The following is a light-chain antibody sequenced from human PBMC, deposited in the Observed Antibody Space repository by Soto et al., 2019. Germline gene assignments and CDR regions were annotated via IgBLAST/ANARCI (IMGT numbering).Light chain of an antibody. CDR2: DAS. CDR3: QQYNSYPWT. CDR1: QSISSW. J-gene: IGKJ1*01. Sequence: DIQMTQSPSTLSASVGARVTITCRASQSISSWLAWYQQKPGKAHKLLIYDASSWESGVPSRFSGSGSGTEFTLAITSLQPDDFGTYYCQQYNSYPWTFGQGTKVEIK. V-gene: IGKV1-5*01.